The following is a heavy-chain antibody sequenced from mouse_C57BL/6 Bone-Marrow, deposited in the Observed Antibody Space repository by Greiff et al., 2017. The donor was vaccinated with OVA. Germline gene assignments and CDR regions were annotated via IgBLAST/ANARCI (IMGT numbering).Heavy chain of an antibody. D-gene: IGHD2-4*01. J-gene: IGHJ4*01. V-gene: IGHV14-4*01. CDR1: GFNIKDDY. CDR2: IDPENGDT. Sequence: VQLKQSGAELVRPGASVKLSCTASGFNIKDDYMHWVKQRPEQGLEWIGWIDPENGDTEYASKFQGKATITADTSSNTAYLQLSSLTSEDTAVYYCTTGDYDGYAMDDWGQGTSVTVSS. CDR3: TTGDYDGYAMDD.